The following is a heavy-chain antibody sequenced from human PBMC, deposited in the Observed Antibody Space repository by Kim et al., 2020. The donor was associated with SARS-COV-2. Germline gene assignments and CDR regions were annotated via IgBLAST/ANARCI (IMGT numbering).Heavy chain of an antibody. CDR3: ASKGKAYGDYVGGSFAY. D-gene: IGHD4-17*01. CDR2: ISYDGSNK. CDR1: GFTFSSYA. Sequence: GGSLRLSCAASGFTFSSYAMHWVRQAPGKGLEWVAVISYDGSNKYYADSVKGRFTISRDNSKNTLYLQMNSLRAEDTAVYYCASKGKAYGDYVGGSFAYWGQGTLVTVSS. J-gene: IGHJ4*02. V-gene: IGHV3-30-3*01.